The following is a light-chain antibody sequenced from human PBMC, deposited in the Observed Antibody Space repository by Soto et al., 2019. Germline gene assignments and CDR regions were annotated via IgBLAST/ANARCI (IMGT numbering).Light chain of an antibody. CDR1: SSDVGGYNY. J-gene: IGLJ1*01. CDR3: CSYAGSYTYV. Sequence: QSELTRPRSVSGSPGQSVTISCTGTSSDVGGYNYVSWYQQHPGKAPKLMIYDVSKRPSGVPDRFSGSKSGNTASLTISGLQAEDEADYYCCSYAGSYTYVFGTGTKVTVL. V-gene: IGLV2-11*01. CDR2: DVS.